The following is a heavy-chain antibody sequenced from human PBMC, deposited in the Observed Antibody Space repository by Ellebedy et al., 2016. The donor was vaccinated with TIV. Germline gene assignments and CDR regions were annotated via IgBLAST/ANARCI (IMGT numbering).Heavy chain of an antibody. CDR2: ISGSGGST. V-gene: IGHV3-23*01. J-gene: IGHJ5*02. CDR1: GFTFSSYA. CDR3: AKQGSWSGRNWFNP. Sequence: GESLKISXAASGFTFSSYAMSWVRQAPGKGLEWVSAISGSGGSTYYADSVKGRFTISRDNSKNTLYLQMNSLRAEDTAVYYCAKQGSWSGRNWFNPWGQGTLVTVSS. D-gene: IGHD3-3*01.